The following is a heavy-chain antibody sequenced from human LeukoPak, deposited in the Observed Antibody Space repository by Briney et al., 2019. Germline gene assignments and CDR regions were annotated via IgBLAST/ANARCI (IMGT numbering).Heavy chain of an antibody. V-gene: IGHV1-69*06. CDR3: ARGLRRSGGSCLGY. CDR2: IIPIFGTA. CDR1: GGTFSSYA. D-gene: IGHD2-15*01. Sequence: ASVKVSCKASGGTFSSYAISWVRQAPGQGLEWMGGIIPIFGTANYAQKFQGRVTITADKSTSTAYMELSSLRSEDTAVYYCARGLRRSGGSCLGYWGQGTLVTVSS. J-gene: IGHJ4*02.